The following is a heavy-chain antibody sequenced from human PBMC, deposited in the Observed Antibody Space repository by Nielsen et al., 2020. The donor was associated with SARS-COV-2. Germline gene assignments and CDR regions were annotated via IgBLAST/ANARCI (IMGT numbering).Heavy chain of an antibody. CDR1: GGSISSGDYY. J-gene: IGHJ4*02. CDR2: IYYSGST. D-gene: IGHD2-2*01. Sequence: SETLSLTCTVSGGSISSGDYYWSWIRQPPGKGLEWIGYIYYSGSTYYNPSLKSRVTISVDTSKSQFSLKLSSVTAADTAVYYCAREGTGRYCSSTSCYVFDYWGQGTLVTVSS. CDR3: AREGTGRYCSSTSCYVFDY. V-gene: IGHV4-30-4*01.